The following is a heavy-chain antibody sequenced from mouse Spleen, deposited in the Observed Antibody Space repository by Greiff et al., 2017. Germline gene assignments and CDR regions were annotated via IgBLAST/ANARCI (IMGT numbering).Heavy chain of an antibody. CDR1: GYSFTGYY. Sequence: VHVKQSGPELVKPGASVKISCKASGYSFTGYYMNWVKQSPEKSLEWIGEINPSTGGTTYNQKFKAKATLTVDKSSSTAYMQLKSLTSEDSAVYYCARGDYYGYHWYFDVWGAGTTVTVSS. CDR2: INPSTGGT. CDR3: ARGDYYGYHWYFDV. V-gene: IGHV1-42*01. D-gene: IGHD2-2*01. J-gene: IGHJ1*01.